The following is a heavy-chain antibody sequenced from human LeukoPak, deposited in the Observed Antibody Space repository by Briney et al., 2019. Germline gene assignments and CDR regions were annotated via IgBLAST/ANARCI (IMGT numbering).Heavy chain of an antibody. Sequence: GGSLRLSCAASGFTFSGSAMHWVRQASGKGLEWVGRIRSKANSYATAYAASVKRRFTISRDDSKNTAYLQMNSLKTEDTAVYYCTRHRAYYDSSGSGYWGQGTLVTVSS. V-gene: IGHV3-73*01. D-gene: IGHD3-22*01. CDR1: GFTFSGSA. J-gene: IGHJ4*02. CDR2: IRSKANSYAT. CDR3: TRHRAYYDSSGSGY.